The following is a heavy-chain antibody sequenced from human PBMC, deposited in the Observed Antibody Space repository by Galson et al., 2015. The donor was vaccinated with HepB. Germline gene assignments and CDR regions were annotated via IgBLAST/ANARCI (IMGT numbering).Heavy chain of an antibody. V-gene: IGHV3-30*04. CDR1: GFTFSSYA. CDR2: ISYDGSNK. J-gene: IGHJ4*02. D-gene: IGHD1-26*01. Sequence: SLRLSCAASGFTFSSYAMHWVRQAPGKGLEWVAVISYDGSNKYYADSVKGRFTISRGNSKNTLYLQMNSLGAEDTAVYYCARDLYIRAGGGGGSFLGYWGQGTLVTVSS. CDR3: ARDLYIRAGGGGGSFLGY.